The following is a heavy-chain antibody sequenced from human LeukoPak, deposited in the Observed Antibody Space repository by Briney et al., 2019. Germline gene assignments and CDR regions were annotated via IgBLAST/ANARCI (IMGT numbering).Heavy chain of an antibody. Sequence: PGGSLRLSCAASGFTFSTYAVHWVRQAPGKGLEWVAIISDDGSRTYYSNSVKGRFTISRDNSRNTLYLQTNSLRPEDTAVYYCARGNGPGSFLIDYWGQGTLVTVSS. D-gene: IGHD3-10*01. CDR2: ISDDGSRT. V-gene: IGHV3-30-3*01. CDR1: GFTFSTYA. J-gene: IGHJ4*02. CDR3: ARGNGPGSFLIDY.